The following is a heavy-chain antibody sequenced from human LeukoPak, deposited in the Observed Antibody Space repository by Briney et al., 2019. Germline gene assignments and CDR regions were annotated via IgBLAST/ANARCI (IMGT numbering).Heavy chain of an antibody. D-gene: IGHD1-26*01. CDR1: GFTFSSYG. V-gene: IGHV3-30*02. CDR2: IRYDGSNK. J-gene: IGHJ4*02. Sequence: GGSLRLSCAASGFTFSSYGMHWVRQAPGKGLEWVAFIRYDGSNKYYADSVKGRFTISRDNSKNTLYLQMNSLRAEDTAVYYCARGPPPYSGSYFDYWGQGTLVTVSS. CDR3: ARGPPPYSGSYFDY.